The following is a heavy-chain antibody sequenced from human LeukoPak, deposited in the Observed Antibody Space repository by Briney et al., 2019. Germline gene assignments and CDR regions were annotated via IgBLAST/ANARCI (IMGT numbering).Heavy chain of an antibody. CDR3: ARDPGNYYDSSGYYYYYYMDV. CDR1: GGSFSGYY. J-gene: IGHJ6*03. CDR2: TNHSGST. D-gene: IGHD3-22*01. V-gene: IGHV4-34*01. Sequence: SETLSLTCAVYGGSFSGYYWSWIRQPPGKGLEWIGETNHSGSTNYNPSLKSRVTISVDTSKNQFSLKLSSVTAADTAVYYCARDPGNYYDSSGYYYYYYMDVWGKGTTVTVSS.